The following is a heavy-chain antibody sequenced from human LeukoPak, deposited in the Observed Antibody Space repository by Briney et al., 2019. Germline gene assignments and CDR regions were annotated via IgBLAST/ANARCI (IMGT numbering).Heavy chain of an antibody. Sequence: SVKVSCKASGGTFSSYAISWVRQAPGQGLGWMGGIIPIFGTANYAQKFQGRVTITTDESTSTAYTELSSLRSEDTAVYYCAREGEDGKNWDYWGQGTLVTVSS. CDR2: IIPIFGTA. CDR3: AREGEDGKNWDY. D-gene: IGHD5-24*01. CDR1: GGTFSSYA. V-gene: IGHV1-69*05. J-gene: IGHJ4*02.